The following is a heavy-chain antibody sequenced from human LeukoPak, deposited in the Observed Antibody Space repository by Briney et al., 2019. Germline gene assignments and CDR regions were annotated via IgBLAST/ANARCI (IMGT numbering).Heavy chain of an antibody. J-gene: IGHJ6*02. V-gene: IGHV3-7*01. D-gene: IGHD5-12*01. CDR3: ARDIVATTERNYYYGMDV. CDR1: GFTFSSYW. CDR2: IKQDGSEK. Sequence: GGSLRLSCAASGFTFSSYWMSWVRQAPGKGLEWVANIKQDGSEKYYGDSVKGRFTISRDNAKNSLFLQMNSLRAEDTAVYYCARDIVATTERNYYYGMDVWGQGTTVTVSS.